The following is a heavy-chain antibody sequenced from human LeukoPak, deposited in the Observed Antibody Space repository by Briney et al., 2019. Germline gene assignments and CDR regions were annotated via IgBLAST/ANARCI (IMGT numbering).Heavy chain of an antibody. V-gene: IGHV4-34*01. J-gene: IGHJ4*02. CDR3: ARQVALWQQYSYYFDY. CDR1: GGSFSDDY. D-gene: IGHD6-13*01. Sequence: SETLSLTCAVYGGSFSDDYWSWIRQPPGKGLEWIGEINHSGSTNYNPSLKSRVTISVDTSKNQFSLKLNSVTAADTAVYYCARQVALWQQYSYYFDYWGQGTLVTVSS. CDR2: INHSGST.